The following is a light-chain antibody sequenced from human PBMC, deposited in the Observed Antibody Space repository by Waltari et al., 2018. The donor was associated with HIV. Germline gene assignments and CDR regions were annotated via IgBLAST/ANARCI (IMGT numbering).Light chain of an antibody. J-gene: IGLJ3*02. CDR2: DND. CDR1: SSNLANNY. CDR3: GTWDSSLNAGV. Sequence: QSMLTQPPSVSAAPDQQVTISCSGSSSNLANNYVSWYQHLPGAAPKLVIYDNDNRPSGIPDRFSGSKSGASATLVITGLQTGDEGDYYCGTWDSSLNAGVFGGGTKLTVL. V-gene: IGLV1-51*01.